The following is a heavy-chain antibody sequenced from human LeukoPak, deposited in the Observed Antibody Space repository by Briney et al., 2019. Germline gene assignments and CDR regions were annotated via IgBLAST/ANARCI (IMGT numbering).Heavy chain of an antibody. CDR2: IYHSGST. V-gene: IGHV4-38-2*02. Sequence: PSETLSLTCTVSGYSISSGYYWGWIRQPPGKGLEWIGSIYHSGSTYYNPSLKSRVTISVDTSKNQFSLKLSSVTAEDTAVYYCARGWAGSLDYWGQGTLVTVSS. CDR1: GYSISSGYY. J-gene: IGHJ4*02. D-gene: IGHD3/OR15-3a*01. CDR3: ARGWAGSLDY.